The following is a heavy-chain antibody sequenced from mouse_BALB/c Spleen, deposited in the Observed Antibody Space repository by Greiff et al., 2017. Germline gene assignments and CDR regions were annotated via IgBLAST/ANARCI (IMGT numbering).Heavy chain of an antibody. V-gene: IGHV1-76*01. D-gene: IGHD1-1*01. CDR3: ARWGTTVVAPVLDD. Sequence: QVQLQQSGAELARPGASVKLSCKASGYTFTDYYINWVKQRTGQGLEWIGEIYPGSGNTYYNEKFKGKATLTADTSSSTAYMQLSSLTSEDSAVYFCARWGTTVVAPVLDDWGQGTTLTVSS. J-gene: IGHJ2*01. CDR2: IYPGSGNT. CDR1: GYTFTDYY.